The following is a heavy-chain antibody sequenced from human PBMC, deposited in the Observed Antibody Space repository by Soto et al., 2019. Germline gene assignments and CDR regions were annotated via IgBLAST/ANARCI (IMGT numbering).Heavy chain of an antibody. CDR1: GFTFSNAW. D-gene: IGHD2-15*01. CDR2: IKSITDGGTT. J-gene: IGHJ6*02. CDR3: TTDSADIVGAQATYGREI. V-gene: IGHV3-15*01. Sequence: WGSRRLSCAASGFTFSNAWMSWVRQAPGKGLEWVGRIKSITDGGTTGYTAPVKGRFTISRDDSKNTLYLEMNSLKTEDTALYNCTTDSADIVGAQATYGREILGHGTTVTVS.